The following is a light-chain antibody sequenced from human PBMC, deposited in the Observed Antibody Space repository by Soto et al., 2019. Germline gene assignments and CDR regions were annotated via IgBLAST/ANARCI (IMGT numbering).Light chain of an antibody. V-gene: IGKV3-20*01. Sequence: EIELTQSKDILSFSPLDRVSLYCRASQSVSSSYLDWYQHKPGPAPRLLIHGASSRVTGIPDRFSGSGSGTDFTITITRLEPEDFAVYYCQQYQSLTFGGGTKVDIK. CDR3: QQYQSLT. J-gene: IGKJ4*01. CDR2: GAS. CDR1: QSVSSSY.